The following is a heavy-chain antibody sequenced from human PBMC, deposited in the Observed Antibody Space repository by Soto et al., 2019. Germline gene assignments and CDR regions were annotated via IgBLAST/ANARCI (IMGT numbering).Heavy chain of an antibody. CDR2: INAGNGNT. V-gene: IGHV1-3*01. CDR1: GYTFTSYA. D-gene: IGHD6-19*01. CDR3: ARESGDHSSGWYLVWFDP. J-gene: IGHJ5*02. Sequence: GASVKVSCKASGYTFTSYAMHWVRQAPGQRLEWMGWINAGNGNTKYSQKFQGRVTITRDTSASTAYMELSSLRSEDTAVYYCARESGDHSSGWYLVWFDPWGQGTLVTVSS.